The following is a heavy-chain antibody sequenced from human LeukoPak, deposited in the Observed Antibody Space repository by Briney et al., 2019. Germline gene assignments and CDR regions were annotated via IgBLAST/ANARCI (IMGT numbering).Heavy chain of an antibody. D-gene: IGHD3-10*01. Sequence: SETLSLTCTVSGGSISSGSYYWSWIRQPAGKGLEWIGRIYTSGSTNYNPSLKSRVTISVDTSKNQFSLKLGSVTAADTAVYYCARGAYFYGSGINWFDPWGQGTLITVSS. J-gene: IGHJ5*02. CDR3: ARGAYFYGSGINWFDP. CDR2: IYTSGST. V-gene: IGHV4-61*02. CDR1: GGSISSGSYY.